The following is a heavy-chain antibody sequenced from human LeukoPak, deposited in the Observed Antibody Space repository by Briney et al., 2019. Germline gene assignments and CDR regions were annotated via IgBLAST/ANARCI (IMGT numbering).Heavy chain of an antibody. V-gene: IGHV3-23*01. CDR2: IGGGGGTT. Sequence: GGSLRLSCAASGFTFSSYGMSWVRQAPGKGLKWVSVIGGGGGTTYYADSVKGRFTISRDNSKNTLYLQMNSLRAEDTAVYYWQKRAYEISTGRRYYFDYWGQGTLVTVSS. J-gene: IGHJ4*02. CDR1: GFTFSSYG. D-gene: IGHD3-9*01. CDR3: QKRAYEISTGRRYYFDY.